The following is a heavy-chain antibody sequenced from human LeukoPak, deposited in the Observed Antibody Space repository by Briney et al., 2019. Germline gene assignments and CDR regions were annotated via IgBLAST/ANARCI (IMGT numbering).Heavy chain of an antibody. J-gene: IGHJ4*02. D-gene: IGHD1-7*01. CDR1: GGSISSSSYY. CDR3: ATLNWNYSRDY. CDR2: IYYSGST. Sequence: PSETLSLTRTVSGGSISSSSYYWGWIRQPPGKGLEWIGSIYYSGSTYYNPSLKSRVTISVDTSKNQFSLKLSSVTAADTAVYYCATLNWNYSRDYWGQGTLVTVSS. V-gene: IGHV4-39*01.